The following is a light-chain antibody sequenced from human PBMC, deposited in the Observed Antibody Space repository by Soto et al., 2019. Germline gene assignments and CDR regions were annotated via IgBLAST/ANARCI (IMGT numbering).Light chain of an antibody. V-gene: IGLV1-47*01. CDR1: NSRSGSNY. CDR2: RND. J-gene: IGLJ1*01. Sequence: QSALPQPPSASGTPGQRVTISCSTTNSRSGSNYVYWYQQLPGAAPKLLIYRNDQRPSGVPDRFSASKSGTSASLAISGLRSEDEAGYFCAKWDDSLRVYVFGSGTKVTV. CDR3: AKWDDSLRVYV.